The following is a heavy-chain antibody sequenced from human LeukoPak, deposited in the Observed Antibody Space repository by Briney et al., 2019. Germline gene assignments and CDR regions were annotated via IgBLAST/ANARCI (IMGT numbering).Heavy chain of an antibody. D-gene: IGHD6-19*01. CDR2: IYYSGGT. CDR1: GGSISGHY. CDR3: ARMWYSSGWAPMFFDY. J-gene: IGHJ4*02. Sequence: PSETLSLTCTVSGGSISGHYWSWIRQSPGKGLEWIGYIYYSGGTKYNPSLKSRITISVDTSKNQFSLNLTSVTAADTAVYYCARMWYSSGWAPMFFDYWGQGILVTVSS. V-gene: IGHV4-59*11.